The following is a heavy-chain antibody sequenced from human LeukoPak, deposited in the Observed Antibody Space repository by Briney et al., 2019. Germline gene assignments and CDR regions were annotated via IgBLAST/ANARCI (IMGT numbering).Heavy chain of an antibody. Sequence: GGSLRLSCAASRFTFSSYSMNWVRQAPGKGLEWVSYISSSSSTMYYADSVKGRFTISRDNAKNSLYLQMNSLRDEDTAVYYCARAILPDGSGSCYFDYWGQGTLVTVSS. V-gene: IGHV3-48*02. CDR3: ARAILPDGSGSCYFDY. CDR1: RFTFSSYS. J-gene: IGHJ4*02. D-gene: IGHD3-10*01. CDR2: ISSSSSTM.